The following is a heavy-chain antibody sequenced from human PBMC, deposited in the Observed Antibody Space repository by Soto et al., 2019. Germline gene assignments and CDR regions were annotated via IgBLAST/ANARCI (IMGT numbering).Heavy chain of an antibody. D-gene: IGHD3-10*01. CDR2: ISSSGSTI. CDR3: ARGGSSRYYAMDV. CDR1: GFTFSDYY. Sequence: GGSLRLSCAASGFTFSDYYMSWIRQAPGKGLEWVSYISSSGSTIFYADSVKGRFTISRDNTKNSLYLQMNSLRAEDTAVYCCARGGSSRYYAMDVWGQGTTVTVSS. V-gene: IGHV3-11*01. J-gene: IGHJ6*02.